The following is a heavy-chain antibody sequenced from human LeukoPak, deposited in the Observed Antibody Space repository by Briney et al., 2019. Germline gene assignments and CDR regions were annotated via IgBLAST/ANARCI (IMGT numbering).Heavy chain of an antibody. D-gene: IGHD5-12*01. V-gene: IGHV1-69*04. Sequence: ASVKVSCKASGGTFSRYGISWVRQAPGQGLEWMGRIMPMIGIANYAKKFQGRVTITADKSTSTAYMELRSLRPEDTGLYYCARGPDGGYSGYVGLDFWGQGTLVTVSS. J-gene: IGHJ4*02. CDR1: GGTFSRYG. CDR2: IMPMIGIA. CDR3: ARGPDGGYSGYVGLDF.